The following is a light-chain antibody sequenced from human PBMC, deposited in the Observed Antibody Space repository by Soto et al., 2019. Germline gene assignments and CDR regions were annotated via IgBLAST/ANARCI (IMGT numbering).Light chain of an antibody. Sequence: QLVLTQPPSVSGAPGQRVTISCTGSSSNIGAGYDVHWYQQLPGTAPKLLIYANINRPSGVPDRFSGSKSGTSASLAITGLQAEDEADYYCQSYDTSLSGVVFGGGTKVTVL. CDR1: SSNIGAGYD. CDR3: QSYDTSLSGVV. J-gene: IGLJ2*01. CDR2: ANI. V-gene: IGLV1-40*01.